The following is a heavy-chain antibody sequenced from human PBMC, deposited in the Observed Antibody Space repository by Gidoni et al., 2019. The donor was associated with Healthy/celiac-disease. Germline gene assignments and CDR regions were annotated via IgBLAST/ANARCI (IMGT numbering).Heavy chain of an antibody. CDR2: INHSGST. CDR3: ARGRGSSTAPTKYYFDY. J-gene: IGHJ4*02. Sequence: QVQLQQWGAGLLKPSETLSLTCAVYGGSFSCYYWSWIRQPPGKGLEWIGEINHSGSTNYNPSLKSRVTISVDTSKNQFSLKLSSVTAADTAVYYCARGRGSSTAPTKYYFDYWGQGTLVTVSS. V-gene: IGHV4-34*01. CDR1: GGSFSCYY. D-gene: IGHD3-10*01.